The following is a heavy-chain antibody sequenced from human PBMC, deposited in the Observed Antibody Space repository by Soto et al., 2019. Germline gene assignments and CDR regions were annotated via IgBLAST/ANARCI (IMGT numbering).Heavy chain of an antibody. CDR3: ASNVGATGY. V-gene: IGHV3-30-3*01. D-gene: IGHD1-26*01. CDR2: ISYDGSNK. Sequence: GGSLRLSCEASGFTFSTYWMSWVRQAPGKGLEWVAVISYDGSNKYYADSVKGRFTISRDNSKNTLYLQMNSLRAEDTAVYYCASNVGATGYWGQGTLVTVSS. CDR1: GFTFSTYW. J-gene: IGHJ4*02.